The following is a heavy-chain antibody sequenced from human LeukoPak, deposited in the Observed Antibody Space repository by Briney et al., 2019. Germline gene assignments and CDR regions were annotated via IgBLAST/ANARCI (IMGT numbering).Heavy chain of an antibody. Sequence: SETLSLTCTVSGGSISSYYWSWIRQPPGKGLEWIGYIYYSGSTNYNPSLKSRVTISVDTSKNQFSLKLSSVTAADTAVYYCARLPHYYDSSGYHYFFDYWGQGTLVTVSS. V-gene: IGHV4-59*08. J-gene: IGHJ4*02. CDR3: ARLPHYYDSSGYHYFFDY. CDR2: IYYSGST. CDR1: GGSISSYY. D-gene: IGHD3-22*01.